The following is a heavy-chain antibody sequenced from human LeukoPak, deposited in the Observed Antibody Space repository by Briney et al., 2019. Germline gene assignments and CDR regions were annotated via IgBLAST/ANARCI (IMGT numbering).Heavy chain of an antibody. CDR3: ARGGAHHDAFDI. CDR1: GYTFTSCG. V-gene: IGHV1-18*01. Sequence: GASVKVSCKASGYTFTSCGISWVRQAPGQGLEWMGWISAYNGNTNYAQKLQGRVTMTTDTSTSTAYMELRSRRSDVTAGYYWARGGAHHDAFDIWGQGKMVPFSS. J-gene: IGHJ3*02. D-gene: IGHD1-26*01. CDR2: ISAYNGNT.